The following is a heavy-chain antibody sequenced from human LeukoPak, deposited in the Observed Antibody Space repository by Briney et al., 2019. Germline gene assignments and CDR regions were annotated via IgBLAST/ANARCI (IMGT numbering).Heavy chain of an antibody. CDR1: GFTFSIYG. Sequence: GGSLRLSCAASGFTFSIYGMHWVRRAPGKGLEWVAVIRNDGTNKYYADSVKGRFTISRDNSKNTVHLQMNSLRAEDTAVYYCEKDHCSRGTCYYYYYMDVWGKGTTVTVSS. CDR3: EKDHCSRGTCYYYYYMDV. CDR2: IRNDGTNK. V-gene: IGHV3-30*02. D-gene: IGHD2-15*01. J-gene: IGHJ6*03.